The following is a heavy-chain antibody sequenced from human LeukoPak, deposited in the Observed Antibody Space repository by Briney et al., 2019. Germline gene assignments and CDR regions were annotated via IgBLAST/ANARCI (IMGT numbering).Heavy chain of an antibody. J-gene: IGHJ3*02. CDR1: GFTFDDYG. Sequence: GGSLRLSCAASGFTFDDYGMSWVRQAPGKGLEWVSGGNGNGGSTGYADSVKGRFTISRDNTKNSLYLQMNSLRAEDTALYYCARDPSIFAVIGGDAFDIWGQGTMVTVSS. D-gene: IGHD3-9*01. CDR3: ARDPSIFAVIGGDAFDI. CDR2: GNGNGGST. V-gene: IGHV3-20*04.